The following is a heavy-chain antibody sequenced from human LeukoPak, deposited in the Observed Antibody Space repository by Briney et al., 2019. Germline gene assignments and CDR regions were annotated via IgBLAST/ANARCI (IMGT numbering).Heavy chain of an antibody. CDR3: ARGTAVAGIWGDYYFDY. CDR2: ISSSSSYI. CDR1: GFTFSSYS. V-gene: IGHV3-21*01. Sequence: GGSLRLSCAASGFTFSSYSMNWVRQAPGKGLEWVSSISSSSSYIYYADSVKGRFTISRDNAKNSLYLQMNSLRAEDTAVYYCARGTAVAGIWGDYYFDYWGQGTLVTVSS. J-gene: IGHJ4*02. D-gene: IGHD6-19*01.